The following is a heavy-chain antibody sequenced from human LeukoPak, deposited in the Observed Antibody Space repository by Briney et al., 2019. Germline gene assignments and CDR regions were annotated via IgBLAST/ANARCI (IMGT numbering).Heavy chain of an antibody. V-gene: IGHV3-30-3*01. CDR2: ISYDGSNK. CDR3: ARDQLMAAVFDY. Sequence: GGSLRLSCAASGFTFSSYAMHWVRQAPGKGLEWVAVISYDGSNKYYADSVKGRFTISRDNSKNTLYLQMNSLRAEDTAVYYCARDQLMAAVFDYWGQGTLVTVSS. J-gene: IGHJ4*02. D-gene: IGHD2-8*01. CDR1: GFTFSSYA.